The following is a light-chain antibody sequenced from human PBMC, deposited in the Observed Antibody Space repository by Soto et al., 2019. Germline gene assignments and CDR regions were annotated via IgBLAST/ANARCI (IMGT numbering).Light chain of an antibody. CDR3: SSYTSSSTLRV. CDR1: SSDVGGYNY. Sequence: QSALTQPASVSGSPGQSITISCTGTSSDVGGYNYVSWYQHHPGKAPQLMIYDVSNRPSGVSNRFSGSKSGNTASLTISGLQAEDEADYYCSSYTSSSTLRVFGTGTKLTVL. J-gene: IGLJ1*01. V-gene: IGLV2-14*01. CDR2: DVS.